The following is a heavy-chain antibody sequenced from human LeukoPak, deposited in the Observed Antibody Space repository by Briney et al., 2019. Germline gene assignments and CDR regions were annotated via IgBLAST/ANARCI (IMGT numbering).Heavy chain of an antibody. J-gene: IGHJ4*02. D-gene: IGHD6-19*01. V-gene: IGHV4-30-2*01. CDR3: ARAYSSGWVDF. CDR1: GGSISRGGYY. CDR2: IYHSGST. Sequence: SETLSLTCTVSGGSISRGGYYWSWIRQPPGKGLEWIGYIYHSGSTYYNPSLMSRVTISVDTSKNQFSLKLSSVTAADTAVYYCARAYSSGWVDFWGQGTLVTVSS.